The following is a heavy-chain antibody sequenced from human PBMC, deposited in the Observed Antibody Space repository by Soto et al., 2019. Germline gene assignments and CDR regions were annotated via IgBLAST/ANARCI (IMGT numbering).Heavy chain of an antibody. J-gene: IGHJ4*02. CDR2: VDSGSGT. CDR3: ATVFEH. V-gene: IGHV3-74*01. Sequence: EVQLVESGGGSVQPGGSLRLSCVASGITFSGYWMNWVRQVPGKGLVWVARVDSGSGTSYADSVKGRFTISRDNAKNTLYLQMNSLRVEDTAVYYCATVFEHWGQGIPVTVSS. CDR1: GITFSGYW.